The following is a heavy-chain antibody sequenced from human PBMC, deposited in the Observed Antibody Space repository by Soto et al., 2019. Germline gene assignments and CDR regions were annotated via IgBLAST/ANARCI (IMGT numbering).Heavy chain of an antibody. D-gene: IGHD3-10*01. CDR3: ARANRWFGEFHFDY. CDR1: GFSLSTSGVG. J-gene: IGHJ4*02. CDR2: IYWDDDK. V-gene: IGHV2-5*02. Sequence: QITLKESDPTLMKPTQTLTLTCTFSGFSLSTSGVGVGWIRQPPGKALEWLALIYWDDDKRYSPSLKSRLTITKDTSKNQVVLTMTNMDPVDTATYYCARANRWFGEFHFDYWGQGTLVTVSS.